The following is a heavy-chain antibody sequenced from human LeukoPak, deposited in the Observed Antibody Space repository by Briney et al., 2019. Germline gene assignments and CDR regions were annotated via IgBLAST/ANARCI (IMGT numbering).Heavy chain of an antibody. CDR2: INGGNGNT. J-gene: IGHJ4*02. D-gene: IGHD4-23*01. CDR1: GYTFSTYT. Sequence: ASVKVSCKASGYTFSTYTMHWVRQAPGQGLEWMGWINGGNGNTKHAQKFQGRVTITRDTSASTAYMELSSLGSEDTAVYYCARPVTTTVDTYFDYWGQGTLVTVSS. CDR3: ARPVTTTVDTYFDY. V-gene: IGHV1-3*01.